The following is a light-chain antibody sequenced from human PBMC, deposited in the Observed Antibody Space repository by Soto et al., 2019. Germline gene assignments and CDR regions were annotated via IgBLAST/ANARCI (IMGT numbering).Light chain of an antibody. Sequence: QSALTQPASVSGSPGQSITISCTGTNSDVGNYNLVSWYQQHPGKAPKLMMYEVTKRPSGVSNRFSGSKSGNTASLTISGLQAEDEADYYCCSYAGSATWVFGGGPKVTVL. CDR2: EVT. V-gene: IGLV2-23*02. CDR3: CSYAGSATWV. CDR1: NSDVGNYNL. J-gene: IGLJ3*02.